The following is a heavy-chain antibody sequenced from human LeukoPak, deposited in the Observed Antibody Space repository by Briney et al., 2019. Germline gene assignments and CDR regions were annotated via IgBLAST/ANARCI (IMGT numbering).Heavy chain of an antibody. CDR2: IYHSGST. CDR3: ARASHRSHDTIYGMDV. J-gene: IGHJ6*02. Sequence: SETLSLTCAVSGGSITTSNWWIWVRQPPGKGLEWIFSIYHSGSTYYNPSLKSRVTISVDTSKNQFSLKLSSVTAADTAVYYCARASHRSHDTIYGMDVWGQGTTVTVSS. D-gene: IGHD3-9*01. CDR1: GGSITTSNW. V-gene: IGHV4-4*02.